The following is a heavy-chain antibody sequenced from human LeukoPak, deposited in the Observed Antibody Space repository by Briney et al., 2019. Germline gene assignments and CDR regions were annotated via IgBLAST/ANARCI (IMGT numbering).Heavy chain of an antibody. V-gene: IGHV3-23*01. J-gene: IGHJ4*02. CDR3: AKDPPFSGFL. CDR2: ISGSGGST. CDR1: GFTLSSYA. Sequence: GGSLRLSCTASGFTLSSYAMSWVRQAPGKGLEWVSAISGSGGSTYYADSVKGRFTISRDNSKNSLYLQMNSLRAEDTAVYYCAKDPPFSGFLWGQGTLVTVSS. D-gene: IGHD2/OR15-2a*01.